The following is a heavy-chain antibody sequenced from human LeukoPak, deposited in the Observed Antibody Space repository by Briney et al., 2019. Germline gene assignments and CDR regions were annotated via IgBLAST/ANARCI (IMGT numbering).Heavy chain of an antibody. CDR3: TRDPRGRPWEWFDP. Sequence: GGSLRLSCAASGFSFTTYWMSWVRRAPGKGLEWVAYINQDGSEKNYADSVKGRFTVSRDNAKNSLFLEMNSLRVEDTFMYYCTRDPRGRPWEWFDPWGQGTLVTVSS. V-gene: IGHV3-7*01. D-gene: IGHD1-26*01. CDR2: INQDGSEK. J-gene: IGHJ5*02. CDR1: GFSFTTYW.